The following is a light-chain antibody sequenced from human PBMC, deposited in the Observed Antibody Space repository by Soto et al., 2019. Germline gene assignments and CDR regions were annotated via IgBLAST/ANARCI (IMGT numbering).Light chain of an antibody. V-gene: IGKV1-5*01. CDR3: QHYNSYSEA. Sequence: DIQMTESPSSLSAFVGDRFTISCRASQNINIWLAWYQQKPGKAPKLLIFDASSLESGVPSRFSGSGSGTEFTLTISSLQPDDFATYYCQHYNSYSEAFGQGTKVDI. CDR2: DAS. CDR1: QNINIW. J-gene: IGKJ1*01.